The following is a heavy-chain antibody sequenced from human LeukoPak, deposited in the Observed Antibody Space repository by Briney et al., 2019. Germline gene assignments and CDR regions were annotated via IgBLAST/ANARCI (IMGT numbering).Heavy chain of an antibody. CDR3: ARDKSGTLGDYDAFDI. J-gene: IGHJ3*02. CDR1: GFTFSDYY. V-gene: IGHV3-11*06. D-gene: IGHD4-17*01. CDR2: ISSSTTYT. Sequence: GGSLRLSRAASGFTFSDYYMSWIRQAPGKGLEWIPYISSSTTYTNYADSVKGRFTISRDNAKNSLFLQMNSLRAEDTAVYYCARDKSGTLGDYDAFDIWGQGTMVTVSS.